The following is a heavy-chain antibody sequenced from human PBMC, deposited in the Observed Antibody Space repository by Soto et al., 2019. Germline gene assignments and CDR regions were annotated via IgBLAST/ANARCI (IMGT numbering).Heavy chain of an antibody. V-gene: IGHV3-23*01. J-gene: IGHJ3*02. CDR1: GFTFSTYA. Sequence: EVQLLESGGGLVQPGGSLRLSCAASGFTFSTYAMNWVRQAPGKGLEGVAAITASGIAAWYADSVKGRFTISRDNSINTLYLQMSSLRTEDTAVYYCAHPRGYGVFDAIDIWGQGTMVTVSS. CDR3: AHPRGYGVFDAIDI. CDR2: ITASGIAA. D-gene: IGHD4-17*01.